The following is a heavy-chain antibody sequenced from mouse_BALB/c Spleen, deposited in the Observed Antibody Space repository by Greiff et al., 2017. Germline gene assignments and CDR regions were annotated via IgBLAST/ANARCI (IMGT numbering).Heavy chain of an antibody. Sequence: EVMLVESGGDLVKPGGSLKLSCAASGFTFSSYGMSWVRQTPDKRLEWVATISSGGSYTYYPDSVKGRFTISRDNAKNTLYLQMSSLKSEDTAMYYCARRRGGFAYWGQGTLVTASA. CDR1: GFTFSSYG. V-gene: IGHV5-6*02. CDR3: ARRRGGFAY. J-gene: IGHJ3*01. CDR2: ISSGGSYT.